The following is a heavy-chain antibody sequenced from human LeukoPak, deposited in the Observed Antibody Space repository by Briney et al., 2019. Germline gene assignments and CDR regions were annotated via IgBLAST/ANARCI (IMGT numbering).Heavy chain of an antibody. J-gene: IGHJ5*02. CDR2: IYYSGST. CDR3: ARGVAIFGVVGYNWFDP. Sequence: KPSETLSLTCTVSGGSISSGDYYWSWIRQPPGKGLEWIGYIYYSGSTYYNPSLKSRVTISVDTSKNQFSLKLSSVTAADTAVYYCARGVAIFGVVGYNWFDPWGQGTLVTVSS. D-gene: IGHD3-3*01. CDR1: GGSISSGDYY. V-gene: IGHV4-30-4*08.